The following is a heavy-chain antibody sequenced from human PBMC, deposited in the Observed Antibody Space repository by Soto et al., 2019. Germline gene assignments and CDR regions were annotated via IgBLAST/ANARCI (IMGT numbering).Heavy chain of an antibody. J-gene: IGHJ4*02. CDR2: ISGSGGST. Sequence: EVQLLESGGGLVQPGGSLRLSCAASGFTFSSYAMRWVRQAPGKGLEWVSAISGSGGSTYYADSVKGRFTISRDNSANSLYLQMNSLRAEDTAVYYCERRGSGTFYDYWGQGTLVTVSS. CDR3: ERRGSGTFYDY. D-gene: IGHD2-15*01. CDR1: GFTFSSYA. V-gene: IGHV3-23*01.